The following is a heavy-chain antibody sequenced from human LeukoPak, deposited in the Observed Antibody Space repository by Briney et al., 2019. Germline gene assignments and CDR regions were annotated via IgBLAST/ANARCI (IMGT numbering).Heavy chain of an antibody. CDR3: ARDHGGMTTIDY. J-gene: IGHJ4*02. CDR2: ISSSSGYI. V-gene: IGHV3-21*01. D-gene: IGHD4-17*01. Sequence: GGSLRLSCAASGFTFSSYSMNWVRQAPGKGLEWVSSISSSSGYIYYADSVKGRFTISRDNAKNSLYLQMNSLRAEDTAVYYCARDHGGMTTIDYWGQGTLVTVSS. CDR1: GFTFSSYS.